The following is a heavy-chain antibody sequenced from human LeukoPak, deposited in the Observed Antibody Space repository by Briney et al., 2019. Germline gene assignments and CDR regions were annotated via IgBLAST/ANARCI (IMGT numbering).Heavy chain of an antibody. J-gene: IGHJ6*03. CDR2: IKQDGSEK. CDR3: ARVAVGANHYYYYMDV. D-gene: IGHD1-26*01. Sequence: PGGSLRLSCVASGFTFSSYWMSWVRQAPGKGLEWVASIKQDGSEKYYVDSVKGRFTISRDNAKNSLYLQMNSLRAEDTAVYYCARVAVGANHYYYYMDVWGKGTTVTVSS. V-gene: IGHV3-7*01. CDR1: GFTFSSYW.